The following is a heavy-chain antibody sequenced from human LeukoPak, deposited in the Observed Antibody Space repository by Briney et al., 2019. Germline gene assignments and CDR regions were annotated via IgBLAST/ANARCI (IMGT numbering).Heavy chain of an antibody. D-gene: IGHD2-2*01. Sequence: GGSLRLSCAASGFTFDDYGMSWVRQAPGKGLEWVSGINWNGGSTGYADSVKGRFTISRDNSKNTLYLQMNSLRAEDTAVYFCAKDGRGIVVVPDVPGDDYWGQGTLVTVSS. CDR1: GFTFDDYG. V-gene: IGHV3-20*04. CDR3: AKDGRGIVVVPDVPGDDY. J-gene: IGHJ4*02. CDR2: INWNGGST.